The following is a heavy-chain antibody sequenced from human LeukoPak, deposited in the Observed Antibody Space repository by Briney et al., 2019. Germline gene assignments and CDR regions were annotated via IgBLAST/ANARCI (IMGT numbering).Heavy chain of an antibody. D-gene: IGHD5-24*01. CDR1: GGSIRSYY. CDR3: ARDFGGSDGYTGYWYFDL. J-gene: IGHJ2*01. Sequence: SETLSLTCTVSGGSIRSYYWSWIRQPPGKGREGIGYIHYSGSTTYNPFLKSRITISVDTSKNQFSLKLSSVTAADTAVYFCARDFGGSDGYTGYWYFDLWGRGTLVTVSS. CDR2: IHYSGST. V-gene: IGHV4-59*01.